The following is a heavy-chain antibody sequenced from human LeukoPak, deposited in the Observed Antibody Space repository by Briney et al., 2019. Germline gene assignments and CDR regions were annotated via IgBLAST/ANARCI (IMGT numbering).Heavy chain of an antibody. Sequence: GRSLRLSCAASGFTFSSYAMHWVRQAPGKGLEWVAVISYDGSNKYYADSVKGRFTISRDNSKNTLYLQMNSLRAEDTAVYYCEAVTPRYYFDYWGQGTLVTVSS. V-gene: IGHV3-30*04. J-gene: IGHJ4*02. D-gene: IGHD4-17*01. CDR2: ISYDGSNK. CDR3: EAVTPRYYFDY. CDR1: GFTFSSYA.